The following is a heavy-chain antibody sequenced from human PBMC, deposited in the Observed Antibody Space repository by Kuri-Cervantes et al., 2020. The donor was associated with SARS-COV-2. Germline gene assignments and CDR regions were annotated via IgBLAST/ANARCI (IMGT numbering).Heavy chain of an antibody. D-gene: IGHD3-16*02. CDR2: IYYSGST. CDR3: ARHEVLITFGGVIVSYFDY. Sequence: WVRQAPGKGLEWIGSIYYSGSTYYNPSLKSRVTISVDTSKNQFSLKLSSVTAADTAVYYCARHEVLITFGGVIVSYFDYWGQGTLVTVSS. V-gene: IGHV4-39*01. J-gene: IGHJ4*02.